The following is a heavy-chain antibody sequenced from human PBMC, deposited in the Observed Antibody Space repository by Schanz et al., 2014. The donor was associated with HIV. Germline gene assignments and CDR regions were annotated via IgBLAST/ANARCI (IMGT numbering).Heavy chain of an antibody. Sequence: QVQLVQSGAEGRKPGASVRVSCKASGYTFSSYSLSWVRQAPGQGLEWMGWISAYNGHPHYGQKFQGRFTMTSDTSTSTAYMELRNLRSDDTAVFYCARVGAGVTVFFDYWGQGTLVSVSS. J-gene: IGHJ4*02. CDR1: GYTFSSYS. CDR2: ISAYNGHP. V-gene: IGHV1-18*01. D-gene: IGHD3-10*01. CDR3: ARVGAGVTVFFDY.